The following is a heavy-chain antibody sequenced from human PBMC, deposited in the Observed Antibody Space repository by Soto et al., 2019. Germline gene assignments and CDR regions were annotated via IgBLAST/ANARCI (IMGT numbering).Heavy chain of an antibody. CDR2: IYWDDSY. D-gene: IGHD4-17*01. J-gene: IGHJ4*02. CDR3: AHKGFGDYPLDY. CDR1: GFSLSTRGAG. V-gene: IGHV2-5*02. Sequence: QITLKESGPTLVKTTQTLTLTCTFSGFSLSTRGAGVGWIRQPPGKALEWLAVIYWDDSYHYSPSLRSRLTITKDTVTNQVVLTLTIMVAVDTATYYCAHKGFGDYPLDYWGQGTLVTVSS.